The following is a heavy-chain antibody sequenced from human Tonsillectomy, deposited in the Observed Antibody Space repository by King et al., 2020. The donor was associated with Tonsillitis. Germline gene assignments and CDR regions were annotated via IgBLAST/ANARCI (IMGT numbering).Heavy chain of an antibody. V-gene: IGHV3-23*04. Sequence: VQLVESGGGLVQPGGSLRLSCAASGFTFSNYAMSWVRQAPGKGLEGVSTISGSCSNTYYADSVKGRFTISRDNSKNTQYLKMNSLRAEDTAVYYCAKGGEAVAVWFDPWGQGTLVTVSS. J-gene: IGHJ5*02. CDR1: GFTFSNYA. CDR3: AKGGEAVAVWFDP. CDR2: ISGSCSNT. D-gene: IGHD6-19*01.